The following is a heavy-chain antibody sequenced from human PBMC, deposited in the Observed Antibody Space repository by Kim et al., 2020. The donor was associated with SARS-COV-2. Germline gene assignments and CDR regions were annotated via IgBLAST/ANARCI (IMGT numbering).Heavy chain of an antibody. D-gene: IGHD2-2*02. CDR3: ATVWLVPAAIHGWFDP. J-gene: IGHJ5*02. CDR2: FDPEDGET. V-gene: IGHV1-24*01. Sequence: ASVKVSCKVSGYTLTELSMHWVRQAPGKGLEWMGGFDPEDGETIYAQKFQGRVTMTEDTSTDTAYMELSSLRSEDTAVYYCATVWLVPAAIHGWFDPWGQGTLVTVSS. CDR1: GYTLTELS.